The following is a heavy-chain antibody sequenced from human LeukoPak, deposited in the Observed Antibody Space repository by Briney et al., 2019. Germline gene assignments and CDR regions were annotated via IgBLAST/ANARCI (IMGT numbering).Heavy chain of an antibody. D-gene: IGHD1-26*01. CDR2: IYHSGGT. V-gene: IGHV4-38-2*01. J-gene: IGHJ3*02. CDR3: PSPPSYSGSSHDAVDI. CDR1: GYSICSGYY. Sequence: PSETLSLTCAVSGYSICSGYYWGWIRQPPGKGREWIGRIYHSGGTYSNPSLKSRVTIPVDTSKNQFSLKLSSLTAADTAVYYCPSPPSYSGSSHDAVDIWGQGTMLTVSS.